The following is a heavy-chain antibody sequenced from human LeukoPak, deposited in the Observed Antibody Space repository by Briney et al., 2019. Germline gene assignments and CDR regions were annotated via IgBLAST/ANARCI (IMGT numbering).Heavy chain of an antibody. CDR3: ARGIGSTTVTTLEYYFDY. CDR2: MNPNSGNT. V-gene: IGHV1-8*01. CDR1: GYTFTSYD. D-gene: IGHD4-17*01. Sequence: GASVKVSCKASGYTFTSYDINWVRQATGQGLEWMGWMNPNSGNTGYAQKFQGRVTMTRNTSISTAYMELSSLRSEDTAVYYYARGIGSTTVTTLEYYFDYWGQGTLVTVSP. J-gene: IGHJ4*02.